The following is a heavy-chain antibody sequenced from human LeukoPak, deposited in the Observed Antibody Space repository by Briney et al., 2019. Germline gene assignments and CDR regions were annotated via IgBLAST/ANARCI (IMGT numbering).Heavy chain of an antibody. CDR3: TRNNWFDP. V-gene: IGHV4-34*01. J-gene: IGHJ5*02. Sequence: KPSETLSLTCAVYGGSFSGYYWSWIRQPPGKGLEWIGEINHSGSTNYNPSLKSRVTISVDTPQNQFSLRLSSVTAADTAVYYCTRNNWFDPWGQGTLVTVSS. CDR2: INHSGST. CDR1: GGSFSGYY.